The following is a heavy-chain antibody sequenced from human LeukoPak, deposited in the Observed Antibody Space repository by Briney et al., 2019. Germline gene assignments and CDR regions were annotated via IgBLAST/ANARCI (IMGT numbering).Heavy chain of an antibody. J-gene: IGHJ4*02. D-gene: IGHD6-19*01. Sequence: GGSLRLSCAASGFTFSSYAMHWVRQAPGKGLEWVAVISYDGSNKYYADSVKDRFTISRDNSKSTLYLEMNSLRAEDTAVYYCARDPVRDQWLVYFDYWGQGTLVTVSS. CDR3: ARDPVRDQWLVYFDY. CDR2: ISYDGSNK. CDR1: GFTFSSYA. V-gene: IGHV3-30-3*01.